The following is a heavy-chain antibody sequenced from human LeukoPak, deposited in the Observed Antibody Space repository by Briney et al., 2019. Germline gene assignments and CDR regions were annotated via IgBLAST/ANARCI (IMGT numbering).Heavy chain of an antibody. Sequence: ASVKVSCKASGYTFINYGITWVRQAPGQGLEWMGWISINNGNTKHAQKFQDRVTMTTDTSTSTAYLELRSLKSDDTAVYFCARGVGVNSRPDYWGQGTLVTVSS. CDR3: ARGVGVNSRPDY. J-gene: IGHJ4*02. CDR1: GYTFINYG. CDR2: ISINNGNT. V-gene: IGHV1-18*01. D-gene: IGHD1-26*01.